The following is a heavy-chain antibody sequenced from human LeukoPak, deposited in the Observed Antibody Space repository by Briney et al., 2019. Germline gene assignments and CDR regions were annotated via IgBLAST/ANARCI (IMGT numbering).Heavy chain of an antibody. CDR2: INAGNGNT. CDR1: GYTFTSYA. CDR3: ARDRRDYYGSGNWFDP. J-gene: IGHJ5*02. Sequence: ASVKVSCKASGYTFTSYAMHWVRQAPGQRLERMGWINAGNGNTKYSQKFQGRVTITRDTSASTAYMELSSLRSEDTAVYYCARDRRDYYGSGNWFDPWGQGTLVTVSS. D-gene: IGHD3-10*01. V-gene: IGHV1-3*01.